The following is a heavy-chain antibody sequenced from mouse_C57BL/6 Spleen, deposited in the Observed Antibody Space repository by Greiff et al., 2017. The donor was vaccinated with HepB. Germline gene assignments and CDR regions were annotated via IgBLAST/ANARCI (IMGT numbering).Heavy chain of an antibody. V-gene: IGHV2-6-1*01. CDR1: GFSLTSYG. CDR2: IWSDGST. J-gene: IGHJ4*01. D-gene: IGHD4-1*01. Sequence: QVQLKESGPGLVAPSQSLSITCTVSGFSLTSYGVHWVRQPPGKGLEWLVVIWSDGSTTYNSALKSRLSISKDNSKSQVFLKMNSLQTDDTAMYYCARHYWDTDYYAMDYWGQGTSVTVSS. CDR3: ARHYWDTDYYAMDY.